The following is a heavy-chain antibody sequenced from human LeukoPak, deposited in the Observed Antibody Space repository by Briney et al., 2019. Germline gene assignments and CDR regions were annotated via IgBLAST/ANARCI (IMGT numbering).Heavy chain of an antibody. CDR3: ARVTYSSGWLDY. V-gene: IGHV4-59*01. CDR2: IYYSGST. J-gene: IGHJ4*02. CDR1: GVSISSYY. D-gene: IGHD6-19*01. Sequence: PSETLSLTCTVSGVSISSYYWSWIRQPPGKGLEWIGYIYYSGSTNYNPSLKSRVTISVDTSKNQFSLKLSSVTAADTAVYYCARVTYSSGWLDYWGQGTLVTVSS.